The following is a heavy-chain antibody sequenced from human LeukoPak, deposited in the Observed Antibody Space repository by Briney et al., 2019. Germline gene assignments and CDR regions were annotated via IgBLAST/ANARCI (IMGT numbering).Heavy chain of an antibody. CDR1: GFTFSDYY. CDR3: ARLAVAGNYYYYYMDV. D-gene: IGHD6-19*01. J-gene: IGHJ6*03. Sequence: GGSLRLSCAASGFTFSDYYMSWIRQAPGKGLEWVSYISSSGSTIYYADSVKGRFTISRDNAKNSLHLQMNSLRAEDTAVYYCARLAVAGNYYYYYMDVWGKGTTVTVSS. V-gene: IGHV3-11*01. CDR2: ISSSGSTI.